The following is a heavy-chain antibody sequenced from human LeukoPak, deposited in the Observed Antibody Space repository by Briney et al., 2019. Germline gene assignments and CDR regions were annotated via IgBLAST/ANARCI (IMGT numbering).Heavy chain of an antibody. CDR2: ISGTSGTQ. D-gene: IGHD6-19*01. CDR1: GFTFSSYA. J-gene: IGHJ4*02. V-gene: IGHV3-23*01. Sequence: GGSLRLSCAASGFTFSSYAMSWVRQAPGKGLEWVSGISGTSGTQYYADSVKGRFTVSRDNSKNTLYLQMNSLRADDTAVYYCAKNAGSSSAWYLNYWGQGTPVTVSS. CDR3: AKNAGSSSAWYLNY.